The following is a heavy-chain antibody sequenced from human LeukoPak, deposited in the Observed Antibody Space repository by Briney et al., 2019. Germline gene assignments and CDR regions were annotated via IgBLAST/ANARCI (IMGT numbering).Heavy chain of an antibody. Sequence: GGSLRLSCAASGFTFSSFGMHWVRQSPGKGLEWVAVIWYDGRTKVYADSVKGRFTTSRDNSRNTLYLQVNSLRAEDTAVYYCAREIVSWGQGTLVTVSS. J-gene: IGHJ4*02. CDR2: IWYDGRTK. CDR3: AREIVS. CDR1: GFTFSSFG. V-gene: IGHV3-33*01.